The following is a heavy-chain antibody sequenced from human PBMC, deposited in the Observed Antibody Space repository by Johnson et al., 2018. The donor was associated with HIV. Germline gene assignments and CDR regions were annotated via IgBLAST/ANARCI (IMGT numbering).Heavy chain of an antibody. CDR1: GFTVSSNY. D-gene: IGHD3-10*01. J-gene: IGHJ3*02. CDR3: ARDASYYGSANDAFDI. CDR2: IYSGGST. V-gene: IGHV3-66*01. Sequence: EVQLVESGGGVVQPGGSLRLSCAASGFTVSSNYMSWVRQAPGKGLEWVSVIYSGGSTYYADSVKGRFTISRDNSKNTLYLQMNSLRAEDTAVYYCARDASYYGSANDAFDIWGQGTMVTVSS.